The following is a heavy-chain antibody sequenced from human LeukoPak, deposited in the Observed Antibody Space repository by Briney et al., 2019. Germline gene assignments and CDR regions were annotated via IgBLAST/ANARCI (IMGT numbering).Heavy chain of an antibody. CDR2: ISSSSSYI. Sequence: PGGSLRLSCAASGFTFSDYYMSWIRQAPGKGLEWVSSISSSSSYIYYADSVKGRFTISRDNAKNSLYLQMNSLRAEDTAVYYCARDLPYSMVSGWGQGTLVTVSS. CDR1: GFTFSDYY. J-gene: IGHJ4*02. V-gene: IGHV3-11*06. CDR3: ARDLPYSMVSG. D-gene: IGHD3-10*01.